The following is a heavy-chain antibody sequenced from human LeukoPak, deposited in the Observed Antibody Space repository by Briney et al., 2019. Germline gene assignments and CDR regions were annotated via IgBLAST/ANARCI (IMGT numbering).Heavy chain of an antibody. J-gene: IGHJ4*02. CDR3: AREGVLVVVISFDY. D-gene: IGHD3-22*01. CDR2: ISYDGSNQ. Sequence: PGRSLRLSCAASGFTFSTYAMHWVRQAPGKGLEWVAVISYDGSNQYYADSVKGRFSISRDNSENTLDLQMNSLRTEDTAVYYCAREGVLVVVISFDYWGQGTLVTVSS. CDR1: GFTFSTYA. V-gene: IGHV3-30*04.